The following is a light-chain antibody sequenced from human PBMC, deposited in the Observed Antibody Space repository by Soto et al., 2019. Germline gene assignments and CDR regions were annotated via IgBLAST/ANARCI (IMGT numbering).Light chain of an antibody. CDR1: QSLLYGDGNTY. Sequence: DVVMTQSPLSLPVTLGQPASISCRSSQSLLYGDGNTYLNWFQQRPGQSPRRLIYKVSNRDSGVPDRFSGGGSGTDFTLNISGVEAEDVGVYYCMHGTHWPWTFGQGTKVEIK. V-gene: IGKV2-30*01. CDR2: KVS. J-gene: IGKJ1*01. CDR3: MHGTHWPWT.